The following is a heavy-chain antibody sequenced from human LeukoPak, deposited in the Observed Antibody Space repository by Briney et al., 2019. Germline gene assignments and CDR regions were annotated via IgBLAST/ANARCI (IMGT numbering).Heavy chain of an antibody. Sequence: ASVTVSCKASGYTFTSYGISWVRQAPGQGLEWVGWISAYNGNTKYAQTLQGRFTMTTDTSTSTAYMELRSLRSDDTAVYYCAKQRISWYYFDYWGQGTLVTVSS. CDR3: AKQRISWYYFDY. D-gene: IGHD6-13*01. CDR1: GYTFTSYG. V-gene: IGHV1-18*01. CDR2: ISAYNGNT. J-gene: IGHJ4*02.